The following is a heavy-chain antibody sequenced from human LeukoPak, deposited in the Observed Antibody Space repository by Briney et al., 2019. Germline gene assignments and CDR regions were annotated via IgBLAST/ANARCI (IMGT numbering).Heavy chain of an antibody. J-gene: IGHJ4*02. D-gene: IGHD3-16*01. V-gene: IGHV3-20*04. CDR1: GFTFDDYG. CDR2: MNWNGNDI. CDR3: ATSAYLDH. Sequence: GGSLRLSCAASGFTFDDYGMNWVRQVPAKGLEWVSGMNWNGNDIGYADSVKGRFTISRDSAKNFLYLQMNSLRVEDMALYYCATSAYLDHWGQGTLVTVSS.